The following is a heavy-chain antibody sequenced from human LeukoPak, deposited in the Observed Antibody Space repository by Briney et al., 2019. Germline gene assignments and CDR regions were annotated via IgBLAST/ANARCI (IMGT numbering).Heavy chain of an antibody. V-gene: IGHV3-21*01. CDR1: GFTFSSYS. D-gene: IGHD6-13*01. J-gene: IGHJ4*02. CDR3: ARGIAAAGTDY. CDR2: ISSSSSYI. Sequence: GGSLRLSCAASGFTFSSYSMNWVRQAPGKGLEWVTSISSSSSYIYYADSVKGRFTISRDNAKNSLYLQMNSLRAEDTAVYYCARGIAAAGTDYWGQGTLVPVSS.